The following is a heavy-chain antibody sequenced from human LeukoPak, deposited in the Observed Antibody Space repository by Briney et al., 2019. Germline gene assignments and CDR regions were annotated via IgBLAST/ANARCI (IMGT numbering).Heavy chain of an antibody. CDR2: ISGSGGST. CDR3: AKALEPRGYYYYYYMDV. J-gene: IGHJ6*03. Sequence: GGSLRLSCAASGFTFSSYAMSWVRQAPGKGLEWVSAISGSGGSTYYADSVKGRFTISRDNSKNTLYLQMNSLRAEDTAVYYCAKALEPRGYYYYYYMDVWGKGTTVTVSS. V-gene: IGHV3-23*01. CDR1: GFTFSSYA. D-gene: IGHD3-16*01.